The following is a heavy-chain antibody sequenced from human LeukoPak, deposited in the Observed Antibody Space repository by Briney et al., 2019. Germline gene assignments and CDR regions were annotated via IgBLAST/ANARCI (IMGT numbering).Heavy chain of an antibody. CDR2: IYTSGST. D-gene: IGHD6-6*01. CDR1: GGSISSYY. Sequence: SETLSLTCTVSGGSISSYYWSWIRQPAGKGLEWIGRIYTSGSTNYNPSLKSRITMSVDTSKNQFSLKLSSVTAADTAVYYCARGPSIEPQGNVWGQGTTVTVSS. CDR3: ARGPSIEPQGNV. V-gene: IGHV4-4*07. J-gene: IGHJ6*02.